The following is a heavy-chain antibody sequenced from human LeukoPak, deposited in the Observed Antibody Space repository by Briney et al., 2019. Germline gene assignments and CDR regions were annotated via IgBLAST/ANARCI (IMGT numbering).Heavy chain of an antibody. V-gene: IGHV4-59*01. CDR3: ARKPGIAAASDY. J-gene: IGHJ4*02. Sequence: SETLSLTCTVSGGSISSYYWSWIRQPPGKGREWIGYIYYSGSTNYNPSLKSRVTISVDTSKNQFSLKLSSVTAADTAVYYCARKPGIAAASDYWGQGTLVTVSS. D-gene: IGHD6-13*01. CDR1: GGSISSYY. CDR2: IYYSGST.